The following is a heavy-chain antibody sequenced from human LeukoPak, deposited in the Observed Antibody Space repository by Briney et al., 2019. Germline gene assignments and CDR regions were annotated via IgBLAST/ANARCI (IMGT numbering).Heavy chain of an antibody. Sequence: SETLSLTCAVYGGSFSGYYWSWIRQPPGKELEWIGEINHSGSSNYNPSLKSRVTISVDTSKNQFSLKLSSVTAADTGVYYCARGSLYSSSWYTYSYNWFDPWGQGTLVTVSS. CDR2: INHSGSS. CDR1: GGSFSGYY. CDR3: ARGSLYSSSWYTYSYNWFDP. D-gene: IGHD6-13*01. V-gene: IGHV4-34*01. J-gene: IGHJ5*02.